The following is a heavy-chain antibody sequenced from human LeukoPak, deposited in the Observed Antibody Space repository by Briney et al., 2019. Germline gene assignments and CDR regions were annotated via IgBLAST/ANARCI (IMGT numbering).Heavy chain of an antibody. D-gene: IGHD1-14*01. CDR2: INWNGGST. CDR1: GFTFDDYG. V-gene: IGHV3-20*01. CDR3: ARPGASSGPFDY. Sequence: PGGSLRLSCAASGFTFDDYGMSWARQAPGKGLVWVSGINWNGGSTGYADSVKGRFTISRDNAKNSLYLQMNSLRAEDTALYHCARPGASSGPFDYWGQGTLVTVSS. J-gene: IGHJ4*02.